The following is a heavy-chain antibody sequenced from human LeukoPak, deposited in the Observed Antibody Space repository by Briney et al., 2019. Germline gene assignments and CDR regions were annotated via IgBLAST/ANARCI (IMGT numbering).Heavy chain of an antibody. D-gene: IGHD6-19*01. V-gene: IGHV3-23*01. J-gene: IGHJ4*02. CDR3: AKVSRGYSSGWYASEDDY. CDR2: ISGGGGTT. Sequence: RSGGSLRLSCAASGFPFNTYAMSWVRQAPGKGLEWVSSISGGGGTTYYADSVRGRFTISRDNSKDTLDLQMDSLRAEDTAEYYCAKVSRGYSSGWYASEDDYWGQGTLVTVSS. CDR1: GFPFNTYA.